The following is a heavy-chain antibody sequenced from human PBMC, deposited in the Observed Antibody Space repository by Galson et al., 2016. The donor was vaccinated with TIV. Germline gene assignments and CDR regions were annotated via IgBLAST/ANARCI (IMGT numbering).Heavy chain of an antibody. J-gene: IGHJ6*02. Sequence: TLSLTCTVSSGSISSGTYYWNWIRRPAGKGLEWIGRIYTSGSTNYNPSLESRVTISVDTSKNQFSLKLNSVTAADTAVYYCARDGYYYYYGMDVWGQGTTVTVSS. CDR2: IYTSGST. CDR1: SGSISSGTYY. V-gene: IGHV4-61*02. CDR3: ARDGYYYYYGMDV.